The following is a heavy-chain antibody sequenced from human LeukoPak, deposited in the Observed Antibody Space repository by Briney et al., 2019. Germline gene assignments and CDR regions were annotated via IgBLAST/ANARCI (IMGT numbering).Heavy chain of an antibody. J-gene: IGHJ5*02. CDR2: IYHGGST. V-gene: IGHV4-59*08. CDR1: GASIGSFY. CDR3: ASGSITMVRGVIIA. Sequence: SETLSLTCTVSGASIGSFYWSWIRQSPGRGLEWIGYIYHGGSTNYNPSLKSRVTISLDTSKNQFSLKLSSVTAADTAVYYCASGSITMVRGVIIAWGQGTLVTVSS. D-gene: IGHD3-10*01.